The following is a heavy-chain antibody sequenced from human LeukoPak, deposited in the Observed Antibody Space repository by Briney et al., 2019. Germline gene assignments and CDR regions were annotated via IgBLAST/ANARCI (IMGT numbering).Heavy chain of an antibody. CDR3: ARDLQGSSWYGYYYYYMDV. J-gene: IGHJ6*03. D-gene: IGHD6-13*01. CDR2: INPNSGGT. CDR1: GYTFTGYY. Sequence: ASVKVSCKASGYTFTGYYMHWVRQAPGQGLEWMGWINPNSGGTNYAQKFQGRVTMTRDTSISTAYMELSRLRSDDTAVYYCARDLQGSSWYGYYYYYMDVWGKGTTVTVCS. V-gene: IGHV1-2*02.